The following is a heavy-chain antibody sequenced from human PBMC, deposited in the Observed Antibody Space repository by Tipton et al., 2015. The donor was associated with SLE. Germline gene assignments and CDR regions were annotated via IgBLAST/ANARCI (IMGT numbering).Heavy chain of an antibody. CDR1: GGSISSSSYY. V-gene: IGHV4-39*07. J-gene: IGHJ4*02. D-gene: IGHD6-13*01. CDR3: ARDLGFPYSSSWYDY. CDR2: IYYSGST. Sequence: TLSLTCTVSGGSISSSSYYWGWIRQPPGKGLEWIGSIYYSGSTYYNPSLKSRVTISVDTSTSTAYMELRSLRSDDTAVYYCARDLGFPYSSSWYDYWGQGTLVTVSS.